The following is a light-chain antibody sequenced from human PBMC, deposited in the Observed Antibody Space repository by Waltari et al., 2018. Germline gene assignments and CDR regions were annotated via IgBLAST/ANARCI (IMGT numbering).Light chain of an antibody. V-gene: IGLV1-44*01. Sequence: QSVLTQPPSVSGTPGQRVTIPCSGSSSNIGSNNVIWYQQRPGTAANLLIYANNRRPSGVHDRGSASKSGTSASLAISGLQREDEADYFCAAWDDSLEGWVFGGGTKLTVL. CDR2: ANN. CDR3: AAWDDSLEGWV. J-gene: IGLJ3*02. CDR1: SSNIGSNN.